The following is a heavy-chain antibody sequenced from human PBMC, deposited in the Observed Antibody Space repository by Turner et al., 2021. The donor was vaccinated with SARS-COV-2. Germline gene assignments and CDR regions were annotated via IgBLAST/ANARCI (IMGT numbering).Heavy chain of an antibody. Sequence: ELQHVEPVGVLVKPGGCVVFGCAAAVVTFSHYTMNWVRQAPGKGLEWVSFFCSSSSYINSVGEVRGRVCISRHNAKNALYREMSRLRAEEAAVYYCARGTYYYDGSVYRGTNWFDPWGQGTLVTVSS. D-gene: IGHD3-22*01. CDR2: FCSSSSYI. J-gene: IGHJ5*02. V-gene: IGHV3-21*01. CDR3: ARGTYYYDGSVYRGTNWFDP. CDR1: VVTFSHYT.